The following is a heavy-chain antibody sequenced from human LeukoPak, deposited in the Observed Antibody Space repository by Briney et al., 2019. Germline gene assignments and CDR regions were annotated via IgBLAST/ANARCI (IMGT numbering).Heavy chain of an antibody. CDR3: AKDARWLAPGTFDI. CDR1: GFTFSIYA. Sequence: GGSLRLSCAASGFTFSIYAMTWVRPAPGRGLNWVSGISGNGDSTFYADSVKGRFTISRDNSKKTLYLQMNSLRADDTAVYYCAKDARWLAPGTFDIWGQGTMVTVS. J-gene: IGHJ3*02. V-gene: IGHV3-23*01. CDR2: ISGNGDST. D-gene: IGHD6-19*01.